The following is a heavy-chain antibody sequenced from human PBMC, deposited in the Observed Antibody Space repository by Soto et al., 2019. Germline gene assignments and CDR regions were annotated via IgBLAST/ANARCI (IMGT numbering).Heavy chain of an antibody. CDR3: AKDTLWFGELTHGMDV. Sequence: QVQLVESGGGVVQPGRSLRLSCAASGFTFSSYGMHWVRQAPGKGLEWVAVISYDGSNKYYADSVKGRFTISRDNSKNTLYLQMNGLRAEDTAVYYCAKDTLWFGELTHGMDVWGQGTTVTVSS. CDR2: ISYDGSNK. V-gene: IGHV3-30*18. D-gene: IGHD3-10*01. J-gene: IGHJ6*02. CDR1: GFTFSSYG.